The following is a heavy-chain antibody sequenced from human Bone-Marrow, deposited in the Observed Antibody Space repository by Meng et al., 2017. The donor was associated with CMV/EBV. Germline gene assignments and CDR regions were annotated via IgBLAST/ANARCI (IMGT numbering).Heavy chain of an antibody. CDR2: IKSKTDGGTT. Sequence: GESLKISCAASGFTFSNAWVSWVRQAPGKGLEWVGRIKSKTDGGTTDYAAPVKGRFTISRDDSKNTLYLQMNSLKTEDTAVYYCAREKRIAARPVGHERNPYYYYYYGMDVWGQGTTVTVSS. D-gene: IGHD6-6*01. J-gene: IGHJ6*02. CDR1: GFTFSNAW. V-gene: IGHV3-15*01. CDR3: AREKRIAARPVGHERNPYYYYYYGMDV.